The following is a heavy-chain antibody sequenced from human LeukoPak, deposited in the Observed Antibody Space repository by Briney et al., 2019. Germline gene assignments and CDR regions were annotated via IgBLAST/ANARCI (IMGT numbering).Heavy chain of an antibody. CDR1: GFNLRSYE. CDR3: TRDFYGIDY. CDR2: ISSSGTTI. Sequence: GGSLRLSCVDSGFNLRSYEMNWVRQAPGQGLEWISYISSSGTTIYYADSVKGRFTISRDNAKSSLYLQMNSLRAEDTAVYYCTRDFYGIDYWGQGTLVTVSS. V-gene: IGHV3-48*03. J-gene: IGHJ4*02. D-gene: IGHD3-10*01.